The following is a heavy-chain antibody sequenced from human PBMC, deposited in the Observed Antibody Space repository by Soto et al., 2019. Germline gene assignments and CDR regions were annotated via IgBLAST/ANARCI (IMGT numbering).Heavy chain of an antibody. Sequence: SETLSLTCAVYGGSFSGYYWNWIRQPPGKGLEWIGYVSYSGSTNYNPSLTSRVTISVDTSKNQFSLKLTSVTAADTAVYYCARSAAQYSTGWYVVYWSQGTLVTVSS. V-gene: IGHV4-34*01. D-gene: IGHD6-19*01. CDR3: ARSAAQYSTGWYVVY. CDR1: GGSFSGYY. J-gene: IGHJ4*02. CDR2: VSYSGST.